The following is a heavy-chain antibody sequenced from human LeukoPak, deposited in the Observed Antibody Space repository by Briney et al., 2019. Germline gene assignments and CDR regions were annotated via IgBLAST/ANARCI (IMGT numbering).Heavy chain of an antibody. V-gene: IGHV1-69*05. CDR3: ARVAVGATRDWFDP. CDR2: IIPIFGTA. D-gene: IGHD1-26*01. CDR1: GGTFSSYA. Sequence: SVKVSCKASGGTFSSYAISWVRQAPGQGLGWMGGIIPIFGTANYAQKFQGRVTITTDESTSTAYMELSSLRSEDTAVYYCARVAVGATRDWFDPWGQGTLVTVSS. J-gene: IGHJ5*02.